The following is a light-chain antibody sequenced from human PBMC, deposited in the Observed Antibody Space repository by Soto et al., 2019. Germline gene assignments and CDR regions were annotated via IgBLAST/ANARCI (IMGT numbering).Light chain of an antibody. J-gene: IGKJ5*01. CDR2: DAS. CDR1: QSVGGS. CDR3: QQSNDWRSIT. V-gene: IGKV3-15*01. Sequence: EIVMKQSPATLSVSPGERATLSCRASQSVGGSLAWYQQRPGQAPRLLIFDASTRATGIPARFSGSGSGTEVTRSTSSLQYEDFAVYYCQQSNDWRSITFGQGTRLEIK.